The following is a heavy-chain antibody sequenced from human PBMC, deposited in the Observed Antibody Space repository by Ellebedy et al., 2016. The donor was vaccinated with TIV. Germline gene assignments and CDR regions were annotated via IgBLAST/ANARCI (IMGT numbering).Heavy chain of an antibody. Sequence: GESLKISXAASGFTVSSNYMSWVRQAPGKGLEWVSVIYSGGSTYYADSVKGRFTISRDNSKNTLYLQMNSLRAEDTAVYYCAKITQENQRWLQSPLDYWGQGTLVTVSS. CDR2: IYSGGST. J-gene: IGHJ4*02. CDR1: GFTVSSNY. D-gene: IGHD5-24*01. V-gene: IGHV3-53*01. CDR3: AKITQENQRWLQSPLDY.